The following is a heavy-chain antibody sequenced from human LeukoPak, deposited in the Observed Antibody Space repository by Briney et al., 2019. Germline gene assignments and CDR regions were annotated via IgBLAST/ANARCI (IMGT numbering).Heavy chain of an antibody. CDR1: GFAFSSYW. J-gene: IGHJ6*03. V-gene: IGHV3-74*01. CDR2: INSDGSST. D-gene: IGHD6-19*01. Sequence: GGSLRLSCAASGFAFSSYWMHWVRQAPGKGLVWVSRINSDGSSTSYADSVKGRFTISRDNAKNTLYLQMNSLRAEDTAVYYCARDSSGIAVAGSIPNYYYYMDVWGKGTTVTVSS. CDR3: ARDSSGIAVAGSIPNYYYYMDV.